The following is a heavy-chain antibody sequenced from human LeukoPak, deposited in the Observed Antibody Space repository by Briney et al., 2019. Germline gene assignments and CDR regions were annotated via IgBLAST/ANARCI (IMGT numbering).Heavy chain of an antibody. CDR1: GFTFSNFW. J-gene: IGHJ4*02. D-gene: IGHD5-12*01. CDR2: INGDGSSA. Sequence: GGSLRLSCAASGFTFSNFWMHWVRQAPGKGLVWVSRINGDGSSASYADSVKGRFTISRDYAKNTLFLQMSSLRAEDTAIYYCARIRYNDYDDWGQGTLVTVSS. CDR3: ARIRYNDYDD. V-gene: IGHV3-74*01.